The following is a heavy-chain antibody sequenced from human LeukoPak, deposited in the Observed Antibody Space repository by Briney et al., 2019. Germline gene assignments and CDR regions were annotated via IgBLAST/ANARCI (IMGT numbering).Heavy chain of an antibody. D-gene: IGHD3-9*01. CDR1: GFLFSKYR. V-gene: IGHV3-74*01. CDR3: ARDFDMGITPGDDFDF. CDR2: IKEEGTYT. J-gene: IGHJ4*02. Sequence: GGSLSLSCGASGFLFSKYRMLWLRQTRGEGVVWVARIKEEGTYTSYADSVKGRFTISRDNARNTVFLQMNSLRAEDTAVYYCARDFDMGITPGDDFDFWGQGTLVTVSS.